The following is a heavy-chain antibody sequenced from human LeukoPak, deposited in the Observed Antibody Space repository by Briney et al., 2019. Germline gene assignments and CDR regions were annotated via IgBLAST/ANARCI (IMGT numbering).Heavy chain of an antibody. V-gene: IGHV4-38-2*01. D-gene: IGHD3-10*01. CDR2: IYHSGST. CDR1: GDSIISGYY. Sequence: SETLSLTCDVSGDSIISGYYWGWIRQPPGRGLEWIGTIYHSGSTYYNQSLKSRVTISADTSKNQFSLTLNSVTAADTAVYYCARNSTSWSFDLWGRGNLVTVSS. CDR3: ARNSTSWSFDL. J-gene: IGHJ2*01.